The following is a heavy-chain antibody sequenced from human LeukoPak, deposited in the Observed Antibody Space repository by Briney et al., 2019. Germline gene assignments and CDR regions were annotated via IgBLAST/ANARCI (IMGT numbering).Heavy chain of an antibody. D-gene: IGHD1-20*01. CDR3: AGERITFGMDV. CDR2: IYYSGST. Sequence: SETLSLTCTVSGGSISSYYWSWIRQPPGKGLEWIGYIYYSGSTNYNPSLKSRVTISVDTSKNQFSLKLSSVTAADTAVYYCAGERITFGMDVWGQGTTVTVSS. V-gene: IGHV4-59*01. J-gene: IGHJ6*02. CDR1: GGSISSYY.